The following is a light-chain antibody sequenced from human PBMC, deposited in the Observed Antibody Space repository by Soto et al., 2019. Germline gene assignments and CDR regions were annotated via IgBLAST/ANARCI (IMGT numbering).Light chain of an antibody. CDR2: EVS. CDR1: SSDIGGYNA. Sequence: QSALTQPASVSGSLGQSITIPCTGTSSDIGGYNAVSWYQQHPGKAPKLMIYEVSHRPSGISNRFSGSKSGNTASLTISGLQAEDEADYYCSSYTSSVAHVFGTGTKLTVL. CDR3: SSYTSSVAHV. J-gene: IGLJ1*01. V-gene: IGLV2-14*01.